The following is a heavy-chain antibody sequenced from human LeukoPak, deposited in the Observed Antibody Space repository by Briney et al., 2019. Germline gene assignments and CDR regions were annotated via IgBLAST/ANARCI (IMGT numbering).Heavy chain of an antibody. Sequence: GGSLRLSCAPSGFTFSRYEMNWVRQAPGRGLFWVSYISSSGSTIYKADYVRGRFNKSRDNAKNSLYLQMNSLRAEDTAVYYCARARRDCSGGSCYPDYNWFDPWGQGTLVTVSS. CDR3: ARARRDCSGGSCYPDYNWFDP. CDR1: GFTFSRYE. D-gene: IGHD2-15*01. CDR2: ISSSGSTI. J-gene: IGHJ5*02. V-gene: IGHV3-48*03.